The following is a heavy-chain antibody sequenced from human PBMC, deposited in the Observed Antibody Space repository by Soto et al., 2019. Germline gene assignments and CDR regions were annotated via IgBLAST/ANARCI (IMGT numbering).Heavy chain of an antibody. CDR2: LSYSGST. Sequence: ETLSLTCTVSGDSFSSHYWNWIRQPPGKGLEWIGYLSYSGSTNYNPSLKSRVTISLDTSKNQFSLKLSSVTAEDTAIYYCARNKGSDSSCYYYAFQQWGQGTLVTVSS. CDR3: ARNKGSDSSCYYYAFQQ. D-gene: IGHD3-22*01. V-gene: IGHV4-59*11. CDR1: GDSFSSHY. J-gene: IGHJ1*01.